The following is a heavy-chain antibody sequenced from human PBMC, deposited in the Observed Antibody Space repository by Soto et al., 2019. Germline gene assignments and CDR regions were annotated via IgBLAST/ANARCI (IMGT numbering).Heavy chain of an antibody. Sequence: QVQLQESGPGLVKPSQTLSLTCTVSGGSISSGGYYWSWIRQHPGKGLEWIGYIYYSGRTYYNPSLKSRVTISVDTSKNQFSLKLSSVTAADTAVYYCARGDYDFWSHDRYNWFDPWGQGTLVTVSS. CDR1: GGSISSGGYY. J-gene: IGHJ5*02. CDR3: ARGDYDFWSHDRYNWFDP. V-gene: IGHV4-31*03. CDR2: IYYSGRT. D-gene: IGHD3-3*01.